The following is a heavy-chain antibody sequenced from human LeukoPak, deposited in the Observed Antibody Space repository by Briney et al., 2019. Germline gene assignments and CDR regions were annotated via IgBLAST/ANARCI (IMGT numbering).Heavy chain of an antibody. D-gene: IGHD7-27*01. CDR2: IRDSGTT. J-gene: IGHJ4*02. CDR3: ARLGQLGKAHYFDY. V-gene: IGHV4-59*08. CDR1: GGSVSAYY. Sequence: SETLSLTCTVSGGSVSAYYWSWIWQPPGMGLEFIGFIRDSGTTNYDPSLRSRVSISVDTSKNQFSLNMHSVAAADTAVYYCARLGQLGKAHYFDYWGQGTLVTVSS.